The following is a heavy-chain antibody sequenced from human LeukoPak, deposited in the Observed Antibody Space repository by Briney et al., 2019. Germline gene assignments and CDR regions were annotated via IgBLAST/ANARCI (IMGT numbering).Heavy chain of an antibody. J-gene: IGHJ3*02. CDR3: ARGRGPTLADALDI. CDR1: GGSISSSSYY. V-gene: IGHV4-39*07. D-gene: IGHD4-23*01. CDR2: IYYSGCT. Sequence: SETLSLTCTVSGGSISSSSYYWGWIRQPPGKGLEWIGSIYYSGCTYYNPSRKSRVTISVNTAKNQFSLRLSSVTAADKAVYYCARGRGPTLADALDIWGQGTMVTVSS.